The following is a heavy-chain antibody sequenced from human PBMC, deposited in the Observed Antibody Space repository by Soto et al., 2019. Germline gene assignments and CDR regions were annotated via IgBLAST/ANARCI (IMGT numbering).Heavy chain of an antibody. D-gene: IGHD3-22*01. CDR3: ARDPDYYDSSGPNVDAFDI. J-gene: IGHJ3*02. CDR1: GGSISSGDYY. V-gene: IGHV4-30-4*01. Sequence: SETLSLTCTVSGGSISSGDYYWSWIRQPPGKGLEWIGYIYYSGSTYYNPSLKSRVTISVDTSKNQFSLKLSSVTAADTAVYYCARDPDYYDSSGPNVDAFDIWGQGTMVTVSS. CDR2: IYYSGST.